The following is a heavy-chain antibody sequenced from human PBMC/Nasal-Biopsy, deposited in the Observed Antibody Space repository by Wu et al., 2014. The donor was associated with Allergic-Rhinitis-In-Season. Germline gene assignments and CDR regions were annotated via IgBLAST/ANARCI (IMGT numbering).Heavy chain of an antibody. CDR2: VHLNDAD. CDR1: GFSLTTSQVG. Sequence: LVKPTQTLTLTCTFSGFSLTTSQVGVVWIRQPPGKALEWLAVVHLNDADHSSPSLKNRLTITKDTSRNQVVLTMTSVDPLDTATYYCGHRLVAIGIDYWGQGILVTVSS. D-gene: IGHD2-21*01. J-gene: IGHJ4*02. CDR3: GHRLVAIGIDY. V-gene: IGHV2-5*01.